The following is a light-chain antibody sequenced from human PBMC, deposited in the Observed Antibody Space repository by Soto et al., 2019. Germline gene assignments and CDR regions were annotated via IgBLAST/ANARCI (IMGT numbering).Light chain of an antibody. CDR1: SSDVGAYTY. V-gene: IGLV2-8*01. CDR2: EGT. J-gene: IGLJ3*02. Sequence: QSALTKPPSASGSPGQSVTISCTGTSSDVGAYTYLSWYQPYPDKAPKLMIYEGTKRPSGVPDRFLGFKSGNTASLTVSGLPAEDETDYYCTSYVGNDIWVFGGGTKLTVL. CDR3: TSYVGNDIWV.